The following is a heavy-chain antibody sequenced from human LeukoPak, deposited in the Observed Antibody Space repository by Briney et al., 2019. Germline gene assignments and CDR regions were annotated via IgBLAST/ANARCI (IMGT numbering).Heavy chain of an antibody. J-gene: IGHJ4*02. CDR2: INHSGST. Sequence: TSETLSLTCAVYGGSFSGYYWSWIRQPPGKGLEWIGEINHSGSTNYNPSLKSRVTISVDTSKNQFSLKLSSVTAADTAVYYCARDKLGLINTGTTDYWGQGTLVTVSS. V-gene: IGHV4-34*01. CDR1: GGSFSGYY. D-gene: IGHD1-1*01. CDR3: ARDKLGLINTGTTDY.